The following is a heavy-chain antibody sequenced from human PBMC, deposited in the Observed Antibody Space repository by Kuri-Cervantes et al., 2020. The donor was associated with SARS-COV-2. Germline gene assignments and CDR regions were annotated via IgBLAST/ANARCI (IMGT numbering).Heavy chain of an antibody. D-gene: IGHD3-10*01. CDR1: GYTFTGYY. CDR2: LNPSGGSR. J-gene: IGHJ4*02. V-gene: IGHV1-46*01. Sequence: ASVKVSCKASGYTFTGYYMHWVRQAPGQGLEWMGMLNPSGGSRINTQKFQGRLTMTRDTPTGTVYMELSSLRSDDTAVYYCAREYYYGSGRYYGAFDHWGQGTPVTVSS. CDR3: AREYYYGSGRYYGAFDH.